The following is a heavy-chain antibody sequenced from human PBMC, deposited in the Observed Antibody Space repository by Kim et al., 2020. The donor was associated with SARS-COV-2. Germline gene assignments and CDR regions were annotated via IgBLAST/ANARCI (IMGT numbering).Heavy chain of an antibody. J-gene: IGHJ4*02. V-gene: IGHV1-24*01. CDR1: GYTLTEVS. Sequence: ASVKVSCKISGYTLTEVSMHWVRQIPGGGLEWMASFDLESDKAVYAQKFQGRVTVTGDTSTDTAYLHMSSLRSEDTAVYFCATAGIDDFWSGYSDWGQGTLVSVSS. CDR3: ATAGIDDFWSGYSD. D-gene: IGHD3-3*01. CDR2: FDLESDKA.